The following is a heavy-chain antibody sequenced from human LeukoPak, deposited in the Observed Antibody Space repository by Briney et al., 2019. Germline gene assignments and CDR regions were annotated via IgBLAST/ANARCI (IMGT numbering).Heavy chain of an antibody. CDR2: ISSRSTAM. V-gene: IGHV3-48*01. J-gene: IGHJ4*02. Sequence: PGGSLRLSCAASGFIFSSYNMNWVRQAPGKGLEWLSYISSRSTAMYYADSAQGRFTISRDNAKNSLYLQMNSLSAEDTAVSYCARGDLEPNTNRIFDYWGQGTLVTVSS. D-gene: IGHD1-1*01. CDR3: ARGDLEPNTNRIFDY. CDR1: GFIFSSYN.